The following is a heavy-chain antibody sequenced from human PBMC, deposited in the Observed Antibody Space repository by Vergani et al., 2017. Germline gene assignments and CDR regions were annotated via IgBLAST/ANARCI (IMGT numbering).Heavy chain of an antibody. CDR2: ISYDGTQK. CDR1: GFTSSYYG. Sequence: QVHLVESGGGVVQPGRSLRLSCVVSGFTSSYYGMHWVRPAPGKGLEWVAVISYDGTQKYYADSVKGRFTISRDNSKSTLYLQMNSLRREDTAVYYCATKSCGTPGCQIGYFREWGQGALVTVSS. V-gene: IGHV3-30*03. CDR3: ATKSCGTPGCQIGYFRE. D-gene: IGHD1-1*01. J-gene: IGHJ1*01.